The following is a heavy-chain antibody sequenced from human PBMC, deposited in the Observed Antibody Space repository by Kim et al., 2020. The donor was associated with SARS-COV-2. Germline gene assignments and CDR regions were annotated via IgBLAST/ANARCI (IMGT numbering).Heavy chain of an antibody. CDR1: GFTFSTYA. J-gene: IGHJ4*02. CDR2: ISGDGDTT. V-gene: IGHV3-23*01. Sequence: LSLTCAASGFTFSTYAMTWVRQAPGKGLEWVSAISGDGDTTFYGDSAKGRFTVSRDNSKHTLYLQMNSLRAEDTAVYYCADPGRNSGPIDSWGQGTL. D-gene: IGHD3-10*01. CDR3: ADPGRNSGPIDS.